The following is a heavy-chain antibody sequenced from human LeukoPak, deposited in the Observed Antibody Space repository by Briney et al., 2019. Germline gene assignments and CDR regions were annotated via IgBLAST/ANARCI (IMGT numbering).Heavy chain of an antibody. J-gene: IGHJ4*02. CDR2: IYYSGST. CDR1: GGSFSGYY. V-gene: IGHV4-59*01. CDR3: ARDSSGWYSY. D-gene: IGHD6-19*01. Sequence: SETLSLTCAVYGGSFSGYYWSWIRQPPGKGLEWIGYIYYSGSTNYNPSLKSRVTISVDTSKNQFSLKLSSVTAADTAVYYCARDSSGWYSYWGQGTLVTVSS.